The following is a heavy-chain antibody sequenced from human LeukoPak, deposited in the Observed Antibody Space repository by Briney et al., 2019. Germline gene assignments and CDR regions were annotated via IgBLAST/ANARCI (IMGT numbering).Heavy chain of an antibody. CDR1: GYTFTGYY. Sequence: ASVKVSCKASGYTFTGYYVHWVRQAPGQGLEWMGRINPNSGDTNYAQKFQGRVTMTRDTSISTAYMELSRLRSDGTAVYCCARDYCGGDCFPDYWGQGTLVTVSS. J-gene: IGHJ4*02. D-gene: IGHD2-21*02. V-gene: IGHV1-2*06. CDR3: ARDYCGGDCFPDY. CDR2: INPNSGDT.